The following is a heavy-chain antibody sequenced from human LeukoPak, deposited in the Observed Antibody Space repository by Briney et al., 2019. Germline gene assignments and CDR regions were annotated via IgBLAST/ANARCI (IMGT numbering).Heavy chain of an antibody. CDR2: ISAGGSST. CDR3: AKVGRADDYYFDY. V-gene: IGHV3-23*01. J-gene: IGHJ4*02. Sequence: GSLRLSFAASGFTFSTSAMSWVRQAPGKGLEWVSGISAGGSSTYYTDSVKGRFTISRDNPKNTLNLQVNSLRAEDTAVYYCAKVGRADDYYFDYWGQGTLVTVSS. D-gene: IGHD3-3*01. CDR1: GFTFSTSA.